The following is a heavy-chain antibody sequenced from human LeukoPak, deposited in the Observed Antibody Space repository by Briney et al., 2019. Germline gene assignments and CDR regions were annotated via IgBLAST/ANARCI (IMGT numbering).Heavy chain of an antibody. CDR1: GGSFSGYY. CDR2: INHSGST. J-gene: IGHJ6*02. CDR3: AGQIYSYGISPYYYYGMDV. V-gene: IGHV4-34*01. Sequence: SETLSLTCAVYGGSFSGYYRSWIRQPPGKGLEWIGEINHSGSTNYNPSLKSRVTISVDTSKNQFSLKLSSVTAADTAVYYCAGQIYSYGISPYYYYGMDVWGQGTTVTVSS. D-gene: IGHD5-18*01.